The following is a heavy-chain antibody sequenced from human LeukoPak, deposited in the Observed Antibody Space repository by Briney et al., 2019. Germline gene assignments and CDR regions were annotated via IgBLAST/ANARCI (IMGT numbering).Heavy chain of an antibody. Sequence: PGASLQISSKGSGSIFTSYWIGWVRQLPGKGLEWMGIIYPGDSDTRYSPSFQGQVTISADKSISTAYLQWSRLKASDTAMYYCARPEYSSSSQIDYWGQGTLVTVSS. D-gene: IGHD6-6*01. CDR1: GSIFTSYW. CDR2: IYPGDSDT. J-gene: IGHJ4*02. V-gene: IGHV5-51*01. CDR3: ARPEYSSSSQIDY.